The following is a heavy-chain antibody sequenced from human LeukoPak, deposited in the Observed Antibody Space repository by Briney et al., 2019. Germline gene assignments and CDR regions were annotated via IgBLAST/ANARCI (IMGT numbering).Heavy chain of an antibody. CDR1: GFTFSSYN. V-gene: IGHV3-21*01. CDR2: ISTTSIYI. Sequence: GGSLRLSCAASGFTFSSYNMNWVRQAPGKGLEWVSSISTTSIYIYYADSVKGRFTISRDNAKNSLYLQMNSLRAEDTAVYYCARGRCTNRECNYFDYWGQGALVTVSS. D-gene: IGHD2-8*01. J-gene: IGHJ4*02. CDR3: ARGRCTNRECNYFDY.